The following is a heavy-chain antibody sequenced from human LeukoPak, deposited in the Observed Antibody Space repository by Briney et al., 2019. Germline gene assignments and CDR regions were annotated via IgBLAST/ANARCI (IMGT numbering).Heavy chain of an antibody. Sequence: GRSLRLTCAASGFTFSSYAMHWVRQAPGKGLEWVAVISYDGSNKYYADSVKGRFTISRDNSKNTLYLQMNSLRAEDTAVYYCARDLLPYNDILTGPRENWFDPWGQGTLVTVSS. J-gene: IGHJ5*02. V-gene: IGHV3-30*04. CDR1: GFTFSSYA. CDR2: ISYDGSNK. CDR3: ARDLLPYNDILTGPRENWFDP. D-gene: IGHD3-9*01.